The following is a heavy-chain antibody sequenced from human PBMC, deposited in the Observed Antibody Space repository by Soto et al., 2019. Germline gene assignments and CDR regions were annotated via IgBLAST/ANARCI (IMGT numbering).Heavy chain of an antibody. J-gene: IGHJ3*02. Sequence: SETLSLTCAVYGGSFSGYYWSWIRQPPGKGLEWIGEINHSGSTNYNPSLKSRVTISVDTSKNQFSLKLSSVTAADTAVYYCVRTIAVAGPDAFDMWGQGTMVTVSS. CDR1: GGSFSGYY. V-gene: IGHV4-34*01. CDR2: INHSGST. CDR3: VRTIAVAGPDAFDM. D-gene: IGHD6-19*01.